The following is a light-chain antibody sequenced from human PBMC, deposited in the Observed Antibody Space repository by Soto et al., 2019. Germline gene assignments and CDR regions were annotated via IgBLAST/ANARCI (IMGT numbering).Light chain of an antibody. CDR2: EVS. CDR3: SSYTSSSTDV. J-gene: IGLJ1*01. V-gene: IGLV2-14*01. Sequence: QSALTQPASVFGSPGQSITISCTGSSSDVGGYNYVSWYQQHPGKAPKLMIYEVSRRPSGVSSRFSGSRSGNTASLTISGLQAEDEADYYCSSYTSSSTDVFGPGTKLTVL. CDR1: SSDVGGYNY.